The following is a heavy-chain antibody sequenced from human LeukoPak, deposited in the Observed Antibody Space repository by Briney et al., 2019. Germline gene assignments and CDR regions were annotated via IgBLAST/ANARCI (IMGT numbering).Heavy chain of an antibody. Sequence: ASVKVSCKASGYTFTGYYMHWVRQAPGQGLEWMGRINPNSGGTNYAQKFQGRVTMTRDTSISTAYMELSRLRSEDTAVYYCARGFELTAIPHYFDYWGQGTLVTVSS. V-gene: IGHV1-2*06. CDR2: INPNSGGT. CDR3: ARGFELTAIPHYFDY. J-gene: IGHJ4*02. CDR1: GYTFTGYY. D-gene: IGHD2-21*02.